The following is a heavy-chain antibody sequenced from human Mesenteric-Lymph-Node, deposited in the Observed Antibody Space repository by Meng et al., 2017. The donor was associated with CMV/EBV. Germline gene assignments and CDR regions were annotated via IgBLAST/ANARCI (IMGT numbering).Heavy chain of an antibody. D-gene: IGHD6-13*01. CDR2: ISHSGST. CDR3: ARVKYSSSWYKYFDY. J-gene: IGHJ4*02. CDR1: GGSISAYT. Sequence: SETLSLTCTVSGGSISAYTWSWIRQPPGKGLEWFGSISHSGSTDYNPSLTSRLTMSVDTSKNQVSLQVISVTAADTAVYYCARVKYSSSWYKYFDYWGQGTLVTVSS. V-gene: IGHV4-59*01.